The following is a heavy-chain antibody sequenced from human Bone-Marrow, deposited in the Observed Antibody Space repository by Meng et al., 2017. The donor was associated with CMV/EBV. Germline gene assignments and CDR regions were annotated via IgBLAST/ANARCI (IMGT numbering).Heavy chain of an antibody. Sequence: GESLKISCAASGFTFSSYWMSWVRQAPGKGLEWVANIKQDGSEKYYVDSVKGRFTISRDNAKNSLYLQMNSLRAEDTAVYYCARDLNYYGSGEEQGVMDVWGQGTTVTVSS. CDR3: ARDLNYYGSGEEQGVMDV. V-gene: IGHV3-7*01. D-gene: IGHD3-10*01. CDR2: IKQDGSEK. CDR1: GFTFSSYW. J-gene: IGHJ6*02.